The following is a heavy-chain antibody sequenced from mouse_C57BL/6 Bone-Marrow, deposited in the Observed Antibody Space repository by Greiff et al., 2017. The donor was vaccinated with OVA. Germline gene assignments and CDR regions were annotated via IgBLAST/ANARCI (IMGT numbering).Heavy chain of an antibody. Sequence: VQLQQSGAELARPGASVKLSCKASGYTFTSYGISWVKQRTGQGLEWIGEIYPRSGNTYYNEKFKGKATLTADKSSSTAYMELRSLTSEDSAGYFCARWRKLLRYHYYAMDYWGQGTSVTVSS. CDR1: GYTFTSYG. V-gene: IGHV1-81*01. J-gene: IGHJ4*01. CDR2: IYPRSGNT. D-gene: IGHD1-1*01. CDR3: ARWRKLLRYHYYAMDY.